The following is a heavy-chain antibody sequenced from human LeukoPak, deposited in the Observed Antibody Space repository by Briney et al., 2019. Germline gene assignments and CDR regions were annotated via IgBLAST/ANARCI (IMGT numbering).Heavy chain of an antibody. Sequence: SETLSLTCTGSGGSISSYYWSWIRQPPGKGLEWIGYIYYSGSTNYNPSLKSRVTISVDTSKNQFSLRLSSVTAADTAVYYCARGRYSGYDWVDYWGQGTLVTVSS. CDR3: ARGRYSGYDWVDY. D-gene: IGHD5-12*01. CDR2: IYYSGST. J-gene: IGHJ4*02. V-gene: IGHV4-59*01. CDR1: GGSISSYY.